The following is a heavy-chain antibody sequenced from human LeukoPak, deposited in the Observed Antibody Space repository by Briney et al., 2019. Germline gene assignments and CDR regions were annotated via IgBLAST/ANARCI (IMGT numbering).Heavy chain of an antibody. CDR1: GYTFTNYG. V-gene: IGHV1-18*01. D-gene: IGHD1-1*01. Sequence: GASVKVSCKASGYTFTNYGISWVRQAPGQGLQWMGWISADNGNTKYLQEFQGRITMTTDTSTSTFYLEVRSLRSDDTAVYYCARDKGLREGTDFDYWGQGTLVTVSA. CDR3: ARDKGLREGTDFDY. J-gene: IGHJ4*02. CDR2: ISADNGNT.